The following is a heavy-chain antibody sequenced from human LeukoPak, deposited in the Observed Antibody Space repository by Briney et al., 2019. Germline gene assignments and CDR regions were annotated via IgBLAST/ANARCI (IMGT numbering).Heavy chain of an antibody. D-gene: IGHD3-22*01. J-gene: IGHJ6*02. CDR1: GGTFSSYA. CDR3: ARYYDTSGYNPDYYYYGMDV. CDR2: IIPIFGTA. Sequence: SVKVSCKASGGTFSSYAISWVRQAPGQGLEWMGGIIPIFGTANYAQKFQGRVTITADESTSTAYMELSSLRSEDTAVYYCARYYDTSGYNPDYYYYGMDVWGQGTTVTVSS. V-gene: IGHV1-69*13.